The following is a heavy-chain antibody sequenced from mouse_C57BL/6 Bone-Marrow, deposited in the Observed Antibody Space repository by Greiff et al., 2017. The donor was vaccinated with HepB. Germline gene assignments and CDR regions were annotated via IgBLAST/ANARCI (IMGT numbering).Heavy chain of an antibody. CDR3: ASGLRLPFAY. V-gene: IGHV1-4*01. CDR2: INPSSGYT. D-gene: IGHD1-2*01. CDR1: GYTFTSYT. Sequence: QVQLQQSGAELARPGASVKMSCKASGYTFTSYTMHWVKQRPGQGLEWIGYINPSSGYTKYNQKFKDKATLTADKSSSTAYMQLSSLTSEDSAVYYCASGLRLPFAYWGQGTLVTVSA. J-gene: IGHJ3*01.